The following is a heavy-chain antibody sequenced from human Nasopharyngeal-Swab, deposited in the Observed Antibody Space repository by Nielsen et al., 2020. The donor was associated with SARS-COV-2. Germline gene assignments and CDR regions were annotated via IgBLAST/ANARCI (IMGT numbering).Heavy chain of an antibody. CDR3: ARDGGGYYDSSGYYGDAFDI. D-gene: IGHD3-22*01. CDR2: ISSSSSYI. J-gene: IGHJ3*02. CDR1: GFTFSSYS. V-gene: IGHV3-21*01. Sequence: GESLKISCAASGFTFSSYSMNWVRQAPGKGLEWVSSISSSSSYIYYADSVKGRFTISRDNAKNSLYLQMNSLRAEDTAVYYCARDGGGYYDSSGYYGDAFDIWGQGTMVTVSS.